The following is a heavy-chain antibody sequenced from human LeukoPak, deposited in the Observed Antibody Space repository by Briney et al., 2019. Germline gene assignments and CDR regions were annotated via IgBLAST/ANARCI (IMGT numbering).Heavy chain of an antibody. J-gene: IGHJ5*02. D-gene: IGHD3-10*01. CDR2: IYYSGST. CDR3: ACSGKRVRGVPNWFDP. Sequence: SETLSLTCTVSGGSISSYYWSWIRQPPGKGLEWIGYIYYSGSTNYNPSLKSRVTISVDTSKNQFSLKLSSVTAADTAVYYCACSGKRVRGVPNWFDPWGQGTLVTVSS. CDR1: GGSISSYY. V-gene: IGHV4-59*01.